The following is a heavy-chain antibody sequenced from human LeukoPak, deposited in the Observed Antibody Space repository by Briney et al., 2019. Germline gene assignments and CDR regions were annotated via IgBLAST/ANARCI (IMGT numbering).Heavy chain of an antibody. CDR2: INPNSGGT. J-gene: IGHJ4*02. Sequence: ASVKVSCKASRYTFTGYYMHWVRQAPGQGLEWMGWINPNSGGTNYAQKFQGRVTMTRDTSISTAYMELSRLRSDDTAVYYCARDLTPKYCSSTSCYTVDFFDYWGQGTLVTVSS. D-gene: IGHD2-2*02. CDR1: RYTFTGYY. V-gene: IGHV1-2*02. CDR3: ARDLTPKYCSSTSCYTVDFFDY.